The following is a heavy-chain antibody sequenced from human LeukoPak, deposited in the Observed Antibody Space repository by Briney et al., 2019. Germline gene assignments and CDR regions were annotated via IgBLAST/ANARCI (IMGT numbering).Heavy chain of an antibody. CDR2: ISSSSSTI. V-gene: IGHV3-48*01. D-gene: IGHD2-8*01. CDR1: GFTFSSYS. Sequence: PGGSLRLSCAASGFTFSSYSMNWARQAPGKGLEWVSYISSSSSTIYYADSVKGRFTISRDNAKNSLYLQMNSLRAEDAAVYYCARVKSKLYPTYYFDYWGQGTLVTVSS. CDR3: ARVKSKLYPTYYFDY. J-gene: IGHJ4*02.